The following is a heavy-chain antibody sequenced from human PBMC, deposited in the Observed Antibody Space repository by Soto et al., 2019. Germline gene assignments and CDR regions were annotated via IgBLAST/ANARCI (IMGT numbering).Heavy chain of an antibody. J-gene: IGHJ3*02. D-gene: IGHD3-3*01. Sequence: SETRSLTCTVSGGSISSYYWSWIRQPPGKGLEWIGYIYYSGSTNYNPSLKSRVTISVDTSKNQFSLKLSSVTAADTTVYYCARAVDFWSGYDDAFDIWGQGTMVTVSS. CDR3: ARAVDFWSGYDDAFDI. CDR2: IYYSGST. CDR1: GGSISSYY. V-gene: IGHV4-59*01.